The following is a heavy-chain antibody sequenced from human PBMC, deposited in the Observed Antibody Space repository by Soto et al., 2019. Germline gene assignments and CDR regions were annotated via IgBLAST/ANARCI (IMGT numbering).Heavy chain of an antibody. CDR3: NRGSEYDFWSGYL. V-gene: IGHV1-69*01. Sequence: QVQLVQSGAEVKKPGSSVKVSCKASGGTFGNYGINWVRQAPGQGLEWMGGIIPIYGTANYAQKFQGRVTITADESTSTVYMGLSSLGSEDTAVYYCNRGSEYDFWSGYLWGQGTLVSVSS. CDR1: GGTFGNYG. J-gene: IGHJ4*02. D-gene: IGHD3-3*01. CDR2: IIPIYGTA.